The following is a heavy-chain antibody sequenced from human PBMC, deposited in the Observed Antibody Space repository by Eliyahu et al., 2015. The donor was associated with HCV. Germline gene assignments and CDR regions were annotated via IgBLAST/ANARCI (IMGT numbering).Heavy chain of an antibody. V-gene: IGHV3-74*01. Sequence: EVQVVESGGTLVQPGGSLRLSCAATGFTFSKYWVHWVRQAPGKGLAWVSRINEQWGRTDYADSVEGRFTISRDNSKNTLYLEMNSLRSEDTAIYYCARDLRGSDDYWGRGTLVTVSS. CDR3: ARDLRGSDDY. D-gene: IGHD6-6*01. CDR1: GFTFSKYW. J-gene: IGHJ4*02. CDR2: INEQWGRT.